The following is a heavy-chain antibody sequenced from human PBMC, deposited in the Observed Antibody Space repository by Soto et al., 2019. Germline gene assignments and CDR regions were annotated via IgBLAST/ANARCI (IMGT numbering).Heavy chain of an antibody. Sequence: GASVKVSCKASGGTFSSYAISWVRQAPGQGLEWMGGIIPIFGTANHAQKFQGRVTITADESTSTAYMELSSLRSEDTAVYYCARSGYSYGPPSNYYYGMDVWGQGTTVTVSS. D-gene: IGHD5-18*01. CDR1: GGTFSSYA. V-gene: IGHV1-69*13. J-gene: IGHJ6*02. CDR3: ARSGYSYGPPSNYYYGMDV. CDR2: IIPIFGTA.